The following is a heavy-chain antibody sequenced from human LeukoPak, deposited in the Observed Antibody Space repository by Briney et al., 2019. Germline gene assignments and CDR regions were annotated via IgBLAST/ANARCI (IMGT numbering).Heavy chain of an antibody. CDR3: ARFRSNCSSTSCYVDSFDY. CDR2: INPNSGGT. J-gene: IGHJ4*02. CDR1: GYTFTGYY. D-gene: IGHD2-2*01. V-gene: IGHV1-2*02. Sequence: ASVKVSCKASGYTFTGYYMHWVRQPPGQGRECMGWINPNSGGTNYAQKFQGRVTMTRDTSISTAYMELSRLRSDDTAVYYCARFRSNCSSTSCYVDSFDYWGQGTLVTVSS.